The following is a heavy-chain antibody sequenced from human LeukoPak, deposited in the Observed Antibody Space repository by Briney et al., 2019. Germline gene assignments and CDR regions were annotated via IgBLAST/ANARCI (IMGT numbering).Heavy chain of an antibody. CDR3: ARDKGSSWYSAFDI. J-gene: IGHJ3*02. D-gene: IGHD6-13*01. CDR1: GFTFSTYW. CDR2: IKQDGSEK. V-gene: IGHV3-7*01. Sequence: GGSLRLSCAASGFTFSTYWMNWVRQAPGKGLEWVANIKQDGSEKYYVDSVKGRFTISRDNAKNSLYLQMNSLRAEDTAVYYCARDKGSSWYSAFDIWGQGTMVTVSS.